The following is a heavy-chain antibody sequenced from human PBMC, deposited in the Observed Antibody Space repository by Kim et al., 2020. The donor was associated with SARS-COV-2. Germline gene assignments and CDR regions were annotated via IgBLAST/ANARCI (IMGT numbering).Heavy chain of an antibody. J-gene: IGHJ5*02. Sequence: YARKLQGRVTMTNDTATSTAYMERRSLRSDDTAVYYCASTQAAESAWFDPWGQGTLVTVSS. V-gene: IGHV1-18*01. CDR3: ASTQAAESAWFDP. D-gene: IGHD6-13*01.